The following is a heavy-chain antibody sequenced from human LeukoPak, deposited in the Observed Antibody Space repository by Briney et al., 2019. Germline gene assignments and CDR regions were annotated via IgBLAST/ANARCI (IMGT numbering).Heavy chain of an antibody. D-gene: IGHD3-22*01. CDR3: ARAIDYYDSIYFDY. V-gene: IGHV4-30-2*01. Sequence: SETLSLTCAVSGGSISSGGYSWSWIRQPPGKGLEWIGYIYHSGSTYYNPSLKSRVTISVDRSKNQFSLKLSSVTAADTAVYYCARAIDYYDSIYFDYWGRGTLVTVSS. CDR1: GGSISSGGYS. J-gene: IGHJ4*02. CDR2: IYHSGST.